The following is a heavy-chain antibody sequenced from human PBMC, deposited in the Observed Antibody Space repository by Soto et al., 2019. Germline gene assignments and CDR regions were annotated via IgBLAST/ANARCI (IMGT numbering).Heavy chain of an antibody. CDR3: ARDSKDDSSGYYAGFDY. CDR1: GFTFSSYG. J-gene: IGHJ4*02. Sequence: VHLLESGGGVVQPGRSLRLSCAVSGFTFSSYGMNWVRQAPGKGLEWVAAIYYDGSNKYYADSVRGRFTISRDNFKNTLYLHMNSLRAEDTAVYYCARDSKDDSSGYYAGFDYWGQGTLVTVSS. CDR2: IYYDGSNK. V-gene: IGHV3-33*01. D-gene: IGHD3-22*01.